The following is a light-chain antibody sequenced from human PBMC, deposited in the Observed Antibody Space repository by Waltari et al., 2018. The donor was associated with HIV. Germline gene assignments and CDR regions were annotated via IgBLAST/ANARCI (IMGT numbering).Light chain of an antibody. V-gene: IGLV3-27*01. J-gene: IGLJ3*02. CDR2: KDI. Sequence: SYELTQPSSVSVSPGQTARNTCSGDGLAKRYVRWFQQKPGQAPVLVIYKDIARPSGFPERFSGSSSGTTVTLTISGAQVEDEADYYCFSAADNNLGVFGGGTKVTVL. CDR1: GLAKRY. CDR3: FSAADNNLGV.